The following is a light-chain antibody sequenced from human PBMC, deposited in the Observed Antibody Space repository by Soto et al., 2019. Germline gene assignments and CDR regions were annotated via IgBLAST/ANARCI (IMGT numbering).Light chain of an antibody. CDR1: QSVSSNS. V-gene: IGKV3-20*01. Sequence: ELVFTLYPGTLSLSPGERATLSCRASQSVSSNSLAWYQQKPGQAPRLLIYTTSSRATGIPDRFSGSGSGTDFTLTISRLEPEDFAVYYCQKYGGSPLYTFGQGNKLEIK. CDR3: QKYGGSPLYT. CDR2: TTS. J-gene: IGKJ2*01.